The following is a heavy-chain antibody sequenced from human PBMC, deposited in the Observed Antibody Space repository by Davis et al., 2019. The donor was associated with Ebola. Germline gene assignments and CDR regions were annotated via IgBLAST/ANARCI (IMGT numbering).Heavy chain of an antibody. J-gene: IGHJ6*02. Sequence: PGGSLRLSCAASGFTVSSNYMSWVRQAPGKGLERVSVIYSGGSTYYADSVKGRFTISRDNSKNTLYLQMNSLRAEDTAVYYCASAYCSSTSCSYYYYYGMDVWGQGTTVTVSS. CDR1: GFTVSSNY. D-gene: IGHD2-2*01. CDR3: ASAYCSSTSCSYYYYYGMDV. CDR2: IYSGGST. V-gene: IGHV3-53*01.